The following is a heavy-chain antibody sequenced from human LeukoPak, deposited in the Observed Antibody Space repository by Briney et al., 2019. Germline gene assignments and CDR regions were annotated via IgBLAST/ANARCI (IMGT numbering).Heavy chain of an antibody. J-gene: IGHJ3*01. CDR2: STWNSGKV. CDR1: GFTYHDYA. CDR3: AKARDYGDLVAFDV. Sequence: GGSLRLSCAASGFTYHDYAMYWVRQAPGKGLEWVSSSTWNSGKVGYAHSVKRRFTIPRDNAKNSLYLQMNSLRDEDMALYYCAKARDYGDLVAFDVWGQGTMVTVSS. D-gene: IGHD4-17*01. V-gene: IGHV3-9*03.